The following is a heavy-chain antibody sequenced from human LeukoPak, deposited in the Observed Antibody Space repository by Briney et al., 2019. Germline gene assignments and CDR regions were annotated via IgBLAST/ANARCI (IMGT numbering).Heavy chain of an antibody. V-gene: IGHV4-39*01. CDR2: IYYSGNT. J-gene: IGHJ4*02. CDR1: GGSIISSSYY. Sequence: PSETLSLTCTVSGGSIISSSYYWGWIRQPPGKGLEWIGSIYYSGNTYYNPSLKSRVTISADTSNNQFYLKLRSATAADTAVYYCARLWSGLRPPDYWGQGTLVTVSS. D-gene: IGHD3-3*01. CDR3: ARLWSGLRPPDY.